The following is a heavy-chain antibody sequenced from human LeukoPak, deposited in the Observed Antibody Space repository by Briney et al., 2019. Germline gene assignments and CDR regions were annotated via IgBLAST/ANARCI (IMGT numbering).Heavy chain of an antibody. V-gene: IGHV3-23*01. CDR2: ISGSGGST. CDR1: GFTFSSYA. CDR3: AREVWHYDFWSGYYDGGYFDY. J-gene: IGHJ4*02. D-gene: IGHD3-3*01. Sequence: PGGSLRLSCAASGFTFSSYAMSWVRQAPGKGLEWVSAISGSGGSTYYADSVKGRFTISRDNSKNTLYLQMNSLRAEDTAVYYCAREVWHYDFWSGYYDGGYFDYWGQGTLVTVSS.